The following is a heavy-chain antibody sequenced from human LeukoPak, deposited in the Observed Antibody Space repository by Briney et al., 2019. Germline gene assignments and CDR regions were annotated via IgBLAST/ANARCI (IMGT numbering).Heavy chain of an antibody. Sequence: PGGSLRLSCAASGFTFTNYGIHWVRLAPGKGLEWVAVISSDGSNKHYADSVKGRFTISRDNSKNTLYLQMNSLRADDTAVYYCASGLYGGLFDNWGQGTLVTVSS. CDR1: GFTFTNYG. CDR3: ASGLYGGLFDN. D-gene: IGHD4/OR15-4a*01. J-gene: IGHJ4*02. CDR2: ISSDGSNK. V-gene: IGHV3-30*03.